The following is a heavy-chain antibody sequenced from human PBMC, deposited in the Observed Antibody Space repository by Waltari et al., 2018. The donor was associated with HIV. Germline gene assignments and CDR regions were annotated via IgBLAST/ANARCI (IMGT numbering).Heavy chain of an antibody. CDR1: GVNLHIYA. D-gene: IGHD1-26*01. J-gene: IGHJ3*01. Sequence: QVHLVESGGAVDQPGGSLRLPCTASGVNLHIYATHWARQARGRGLEWVAGVRYDGSHDYYGDSVKGRFTISRDNSKNAIFLEMTILRLEDTAKYYCAKDGAPGRDAIFDSWGQGTLVTV. V-gene: IGHV3-30*02. CDR3: AKDGAPGRDAIFDS. CDR2: VRYDGSHD.